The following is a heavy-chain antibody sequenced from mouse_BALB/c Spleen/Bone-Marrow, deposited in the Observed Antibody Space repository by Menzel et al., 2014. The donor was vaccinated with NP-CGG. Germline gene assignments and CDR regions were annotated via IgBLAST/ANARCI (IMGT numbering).Heavy chain of an antibody. Sequence: EVELQESGGGLVQPGVSLKLSCAASGFDISRYWMSWVRQAPGKGLEWIGEINPDSSTINYNPNLKDRVIISRDNAKNTLYLQMSKVRSEDTALYYCTRQGYYGYWAYWGQGTLVTVSA. CDR2: INPDSSTI. CDR1: GFDISRYW. J-gene: IGHJ3*01. D-gene: IGHD1-2*01. CDR3: TRQGYYGYWAY. V-gene: IGHV4-1*02.